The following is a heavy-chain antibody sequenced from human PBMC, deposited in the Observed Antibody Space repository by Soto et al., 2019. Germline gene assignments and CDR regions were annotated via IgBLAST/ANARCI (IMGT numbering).Heavy chain of an antibody. CDR1: GFTFSSYA. D-gene: IGHD6-19*01. CDR3: AGSGYSSGWY. Sequence: GGSLRLSCVASGFTFSSYAMHWVRQAPSKGLEWVAVISYDGRNKYCADYVKGRFTISRDNSKNSLYLQMNSLRAEDTAVYYCAGSGYSSGWY. J-gene: IGHJ2*01. CDR2: ISYDGRNK. V-gene: IGHV3-30*04.